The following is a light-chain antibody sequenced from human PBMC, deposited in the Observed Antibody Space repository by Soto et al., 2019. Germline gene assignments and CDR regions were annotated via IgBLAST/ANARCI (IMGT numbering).Light chain of an antibody. V-gene: IGKV1-16*02. Sequence: DIQMTQSPSSLSASVGDRVTITCRASQGINTYLAWFQQRPGRAPKSLIYATYRLQSGVPSKFSGSGSGTDYNLTISSLQPEDIATYYCQQYDSFPRTFGHGTKVEIK. CDR1: QGINTY. J-gene: IGKJ1*01. CDR2: ATY. CDR3: QQYDSFPRT.